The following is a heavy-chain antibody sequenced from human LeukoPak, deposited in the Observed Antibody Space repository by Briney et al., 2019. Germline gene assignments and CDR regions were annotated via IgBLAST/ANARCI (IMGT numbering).Heavy chain of an antibody. Sequence: GGSLRLSCAAAGFTSNNYGMHWVRQAPGKGLEWVSSIWSDGSNTYYGDSVKGRFTISRDNSKNTLYLQMNSLRDEDTAVYFCARAPDFGEYVGEYWGQGTLVTVSS. V-gene: IGHV3-33*01. CDR3: ARAPDFGEYVGEY. J-gene: IGHJ4*02. CDR1: GFTSNNYG. D-gene: IGHD4-17*01. CDR2: IWSDGSNT.